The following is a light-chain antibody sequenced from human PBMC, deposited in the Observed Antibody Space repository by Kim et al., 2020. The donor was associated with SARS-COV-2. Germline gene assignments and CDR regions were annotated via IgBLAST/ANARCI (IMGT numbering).Light chain of an antibody. Sequence: SSELTQDPAVSVALGQTVRITCQGDSLRNYYGGWYQQKAGQAPVLVIYDKKIRPSGIPDRFSGSSSGNTASLTITGAQAEDEADYYCNSRDSSGHHVLFGGGTQLTVL. CDR1: SLRNYY. V-gene: IGLV3-19*01. CDR3: NSRDSSGHHVL. J-gene: IGLJ2*01. CDR2: DKK.